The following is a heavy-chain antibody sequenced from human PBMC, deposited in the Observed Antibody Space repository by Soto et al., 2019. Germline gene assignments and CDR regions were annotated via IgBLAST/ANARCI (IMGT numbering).Heavy chain of an antibody. CDR2: ISYDGSNK. CDR1: GFTFSSYA. V-gene: IGHV3-30-3*01. J-gene: IGHJ6*02. Sequence: QVQLVESGGGVVQPGRSLRLSCAASGFTFSSYAMHWVRQAPGKGLEWVAVISYDGSNKYYADSVKGRFTISRDNSKNTLYLQMNSLRAEDTAVYYCARDILQPANYYYYCGMDVWGQGTTVTVSS. CDR3: ARDILQPANYYYYCGMDV. D-gene: IGHD2-15*01.